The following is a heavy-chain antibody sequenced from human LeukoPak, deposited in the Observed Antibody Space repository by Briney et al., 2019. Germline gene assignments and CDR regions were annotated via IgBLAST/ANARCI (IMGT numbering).Heavy chain of an antibody. V-gene: IGHV3-53*01. CDR1: GFTVSSAY. J-gene: IGHJ4*02. CDR3: ARGGYGSSTYYNNFDF. CDR2: IYIGGST. D-gene: IGHD3-10*01. Sequence: PGGSLRLSCAASGFTVSSAYMTWVRQASGKELEWVSVIYIGGSTYYADSVKGRFTISRDNSRNTLYLQMNSLRTEDTAVYYCARGGYGSSTYYNNFDFWGQGTLVTVSS.